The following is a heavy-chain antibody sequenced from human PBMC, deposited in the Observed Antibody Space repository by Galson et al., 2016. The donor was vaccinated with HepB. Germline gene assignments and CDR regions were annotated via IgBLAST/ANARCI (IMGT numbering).Heavy chain of an antibody. D-gene: IGHD3-10*01. J-gene: IGHJ4*02. CDR3: ARVMIRGVLRPYAYFFDY. CDR2: ITTSKSNT. Sequence: SVKVSCKASGYTFTSHTVAWVRQAPGQGLQWMGWITTSKSNTKYAHNLQGRVTMTTDPSTSTAYMELRSLRSDDTAVYYCARVMIRGVLRPYAYFFDYWGQGTLVTVSS. V-gene: IGHV1-18*04. CDR1: GYTFTSHT.